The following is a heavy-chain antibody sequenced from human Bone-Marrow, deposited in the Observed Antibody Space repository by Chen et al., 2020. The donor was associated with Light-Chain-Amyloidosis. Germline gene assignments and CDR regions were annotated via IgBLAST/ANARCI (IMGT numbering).Heavy chain of an antibody. CDR2: ISGDGSSR. D-gene: IGHD4-17*01. V-gene: IGHV3-74*01. J-gene: IGHJ6*02. CDR1: GFSIDTYW. CDR3: ARDLTTVTV. Sequence: EVQLVESVGGLVQTGGSLRLSCAASGFSIDTYWLHWVRQAPGKGLVWVSRISGDGSSRSYADSVKGRFTISRDNVKNILYLEMNSLRVEDTATYYCARDLTTVTVWGQGTTVTVSS.